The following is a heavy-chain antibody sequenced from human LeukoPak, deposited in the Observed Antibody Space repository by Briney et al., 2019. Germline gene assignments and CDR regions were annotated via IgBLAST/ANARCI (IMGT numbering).Heavy chain of an antibody. Sequence: PSETLSLTCTVSGGSISSYYWSWIRQLPGKGLEWIGYIYYSGSTNYNPSLKSRVTISVDTSKNQFSLKLSSVTAADTAVYYCARVTQQLVPYFDYWGQGTLVTVSS. J-gene: IGHJ4*02. CDR2: IYYSGST. CDR1: GGSISSYY. V-gene: IGHV4-59*01. CDR3: ARVTQQLVPYFDY. D-gene: IGHD6-13*01.